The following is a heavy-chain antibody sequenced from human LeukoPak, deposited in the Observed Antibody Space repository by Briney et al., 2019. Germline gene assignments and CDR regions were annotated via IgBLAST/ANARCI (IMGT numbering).Heavy chain of an antibody. D-gene: IGHD7-27*01. CDR2: ISGDGDNT. Sequence: GGSLRHSCVASGFTLDDYALHWVRQGPGKGLEWISLISGDGDNTYYADSVKGRFTISRDNSKNTLYLQMNTLRAEDTAVYYCARSTHWELTGDRSYLDYWGQGTLVTVSS. V-gene: IGHV3-43*02. CDR1: GFTLDDYA. CDR3: ARSTHWELTGDRSYLDY. J-gene: IGHJ4*02.